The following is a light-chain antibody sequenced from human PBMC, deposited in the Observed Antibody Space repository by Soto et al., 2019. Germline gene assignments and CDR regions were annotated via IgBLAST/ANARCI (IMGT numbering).Light chain of an antibody. CDR3: QSYDSSLRGSV. V-gene: IGLV1-40*01. CDR2: GNN. CDR1: SSNIGSTSD. J-gene: IGLJ1*01. Sequence: QLVLTQPPSVSGAPGQRVTISCTGGSSNIGSTSDVHWYQHLPGTAPKLLIYGNNNRPSGVPDRFSGSKSGTSASLAIAGLQAEDEADYYCQSYDSSLRGSVFGTGTKLTVL.